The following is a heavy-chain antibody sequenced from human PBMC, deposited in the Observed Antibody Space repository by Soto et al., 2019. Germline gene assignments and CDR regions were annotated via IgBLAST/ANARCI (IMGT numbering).Heavy chain of an antibody. CDR2: IIPILGIA. V-gene: IGHV1-69*02. Sequence: QVQLVQSGAEVKKPGSSVKVSCKTSGGTFSSNTISWVRQAPGLGLEWMGRIIPILGIANYAQKFQGRVTITADKSTSTAYMELSSLRSEDTAVYYCATRRGDGYNDYWGQGTLVTVSS. CDR1: GGTFSSNT. CDR3: ATRRGDGYNDY. J-gene: IGHJ4*02. D-gene: IGHD3-10*01.